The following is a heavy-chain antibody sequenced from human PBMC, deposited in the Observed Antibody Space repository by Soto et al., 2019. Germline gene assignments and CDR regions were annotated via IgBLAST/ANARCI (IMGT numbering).Heavy chain of an antibody. J-gene: IGHJ4*02. Sequence: QVQLVESGGGVVQPGRSLRLSCAASGFTFSSYAMHWVRQAPGKGLEWVAVISYDGSNKYYADSVKGRFTISRDNSKNPLYLQMNSLRAEDTAVYYCARDGGSIQYSYWGQGTLVTVSS. V-gene: IGHV3-30-3*01. D-gene: IGHD4-4*01. CDR1: GFTFSSYA. CDR2: ISYDGSNK. CDR3: ARDGGSIQYSY.